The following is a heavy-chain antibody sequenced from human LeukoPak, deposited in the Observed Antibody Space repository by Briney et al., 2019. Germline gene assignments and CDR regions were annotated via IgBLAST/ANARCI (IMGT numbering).Heavy chain of an antibody. CDR3: AKDYRVTPITMTRDAFEI. CDR2: IRYDGTNK. CDR1: GFTLSSYG. V-gene: IGHV3-30*02. J-gene: IGHJ3*02. D-gene: IGHD3-22*01. Sequence: PGGSLRLSCAASGFTLSSYGMHWVRQAPGKGLEWVAFIRYDGTNKYYADSVKGRFTISRDNSKNTLYLQVNSLRAEDTAVYYCAKDYRVTPITMTRDAFEIWGQGTMVTVSS.